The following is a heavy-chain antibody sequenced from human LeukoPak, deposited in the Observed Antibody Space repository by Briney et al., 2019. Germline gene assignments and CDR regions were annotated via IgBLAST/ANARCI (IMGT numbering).Heavy chain of an antibody. CDR1: GYTFTTYG. J-gene: IGHJ5*02. CDR3: AREGKFYDILTGYSTAANWFDP. Sequence: GASVNVSCKASGYTFTTYGLSWVRQAPGQGIEWMGWLSSYNGKTSYAQKFQGRVSMTTDTSTSTAYMELRSLSSDDTAMYYCAREGKFYDILTGYSTAANWFDPWGQGTLVTVSS. V-gene: IGHV1-18*01. CDR2: LSSYNGKT. D-gene: IGHD3-9*01.